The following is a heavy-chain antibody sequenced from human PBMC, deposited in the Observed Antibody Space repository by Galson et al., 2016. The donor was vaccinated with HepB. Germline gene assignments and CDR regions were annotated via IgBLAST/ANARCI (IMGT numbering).Heavy chain of an antibody. V-gene: IGHV3-30*04. Sequence: SLRLSCAASGFTFSSYAMHWIRQAPGKGLEWVAVISYDGTNKYYADSVKGRFTISRDNSKNTLYLQMNSLRAEDTAVYYCARDRGYGGIYFDYWGQGTLVTVSS. CDR1: GFTFSSYA. J-gene: IGHJ4*02. CDR3: ARDRGYGGIYFDY. CDR2: ISYDGTNK. D-gene: IGHD4-23*01.